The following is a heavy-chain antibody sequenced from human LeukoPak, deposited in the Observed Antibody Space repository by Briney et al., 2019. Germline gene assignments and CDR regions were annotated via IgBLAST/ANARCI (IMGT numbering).Heavy chain of an antibody. Sequence: PGGSLRLSCAASGFTFSSYGMHWVRPAPGKGLGWVAVIWYGGSNKYYADSVKGRFTISRDNSKNTLYLQMNSLRAEDTAVYYCAKDQGVGATSWFDPWGQGTLVTVSS. CDR2: IWYGGSNK. CDR1: GFTFSSYG. J-gene: IGHJ5*02. CDR3: AKDQGVGATSWFDP. D-gene: IGHD1-26*01. V-gene: IGHV3-30*02.